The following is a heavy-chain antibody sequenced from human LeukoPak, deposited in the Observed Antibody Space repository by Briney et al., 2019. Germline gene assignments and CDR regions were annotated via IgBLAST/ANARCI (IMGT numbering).Heavy chain of an antibody. V-gene: IGHV4-4*02. CDR3: ARMISVVVPAATYYYYYMDV. CDR2: IYHSGST. CDR1: GGSISSSNW. Sequence: SETRSLTCAVSGGSISSSNWWSWVRQPPGKGLEWIGEIYHSGSTNYNPSLKSRVTISVDKSKNQFSLKLSSVTAADTAVYYCARMISVVVPAATYYYYYMDVWGKGTTVTVSS. J-gene: IGHJ6*03. D-gene: IGHD2-2*01.